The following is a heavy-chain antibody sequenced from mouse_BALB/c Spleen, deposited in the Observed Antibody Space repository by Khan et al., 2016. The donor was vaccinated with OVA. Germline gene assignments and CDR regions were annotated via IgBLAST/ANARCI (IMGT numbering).Heavy chain of an antibody. CDR1: GDSITSGY. D-gene: IGHD2-12*01. J-gene: IGHJ3*01. V-gene: IGHV3-8*02. Sequence: EVQLQESGPSLVKPSQTLSLTCSVTGDSITSGYWNWIRKFPGNNLEYMGYIIYTGYTYYNPSLKSRISITRHPSKNPYYLHLNSVTDEDTATYYCARSTYRYAFVYWGQGTLVTVSA. CDR2: IIYTGYT. CDR3: ARSTYRYAFVY.